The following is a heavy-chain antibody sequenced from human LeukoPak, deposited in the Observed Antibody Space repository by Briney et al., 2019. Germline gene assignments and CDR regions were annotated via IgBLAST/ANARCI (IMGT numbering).Heavy chain of an antibody. J-gene: IGHJ3*02. CDR2: INHSGST. V-gene: IGHV4-34*01. CDR3: ARAEIQLWSRIDAFDI. D-gene: IGHD5-18*01. CDR1: GGSFSGYY. Sequence: SETLSLTCAVYGGSFSGYYWSWIRQPPGKGLEWIGEINHSGSTNYNPSLKSRVTISVDTSKNQFSLKLSSVTAADTAVYYCARAEIQLWSRIDAFDIWGQGTMVTVSS.